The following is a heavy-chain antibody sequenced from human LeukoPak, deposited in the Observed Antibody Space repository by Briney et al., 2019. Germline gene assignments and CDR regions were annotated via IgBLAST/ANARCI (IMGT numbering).Heavy chain of an antibody. CDR3: AKAPSSWSNYYYYYGMDV. Sequence: GGSLRLSCAASGFTFSNYWMAWVRQAPGRGLEWVASIKPDGSVIYYGDSVKGRFTLSRDNTKNALHLQMNSLRAEDTAVYYCAKAPSSWSNYYYYYGMDVWGQGTTVTVSS. CDR2: IKPDGSVI. V-gene: IGHV3-7*05. CDR1: GFTFSNYW. D-gene: IGHD6-13*01. J-gene: IGHJ6*02.